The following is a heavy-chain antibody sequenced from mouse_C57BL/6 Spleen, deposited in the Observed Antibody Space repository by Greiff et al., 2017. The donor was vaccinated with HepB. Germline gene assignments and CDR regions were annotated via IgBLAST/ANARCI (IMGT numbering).Heavy chain of an antibody. CDR1: GYTFTSYW. Sequence: QVQLQQPGAELVKPGASVKLSCKASGYTFTSYWMHWVKQRPGRGLEWIGRIDPNSGGTKYNEKFKSKATLTVDKPSSTAYMQLSSLTSGDSAVYYCARSGLRAPFDYWGQGTTLTVSS. J-gene: IGHJ2*01. D-gene: IGHD3-1*01. V-gene: IGHV1-72*01. CDR3: ARSGLRAPFDY. CDR2: IDPNSGGT.